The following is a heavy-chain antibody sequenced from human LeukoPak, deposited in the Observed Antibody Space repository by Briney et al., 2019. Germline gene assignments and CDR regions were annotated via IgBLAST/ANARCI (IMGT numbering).Heavy chain of an antibody. CDR3: ARPKVGATRGFDY. Sequence: SETLSLTCTVSGGSISSSSYYWGWHRQPPGKGLEWIGSIYYSGTTYYNPSLKSRVTISVDTSKNQFSLTLTSLTAADTAVYYCARPKVGATRGFDYWGQGTLVTVSS. J-gene: IGHJ4*02. CDR1: GGSISSSSYY. D-gene: IGHD1-26*01. V-gene: IGHV4-39*01. CDR2: IYYSGTT.